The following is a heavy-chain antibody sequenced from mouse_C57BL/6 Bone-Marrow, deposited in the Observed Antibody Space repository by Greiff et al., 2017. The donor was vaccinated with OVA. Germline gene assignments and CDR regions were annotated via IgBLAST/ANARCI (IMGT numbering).Heavy chain of an antibody. CDR2: IRSKSNNYAT. Sequence: EVKLLESGGGLVQPTGSLKLSCAASGFSFTTYAMNWVRQAPGKGLEWVARIRSKSNNYATYYADSVKDRFTISRDDAESMLYLQMNNVKTEDTAMYYCQGFAYWGQGTLVTVSA. CDR1: GFSFTTYA. J-gene: IGHJ3*01. CDR3: QGFAY. V-gene: IGHV10-1*01.